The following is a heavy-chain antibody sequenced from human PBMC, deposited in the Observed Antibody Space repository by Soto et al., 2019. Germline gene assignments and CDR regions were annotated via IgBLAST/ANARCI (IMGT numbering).Heavy chain of an antibody. CDR2: TYYRSKWSN. D-gene: IGHD4-17*01. Sequence: QTLSLTCAISGDRVSSHSVACNWIMQSPSRGLEWLGRTYYRSKWSNDYAVSVESRITINPDTSKNQFSLQLDSVTPEDTAVYYCARDSPDYGDYVLYDYWGQGTRV. CDR1: GDRVSSHSVA. J-gene: IGHJ4*02. CDR3: ARDSPDYGDYVLYDY. V-gene: IGHV6-1*01.